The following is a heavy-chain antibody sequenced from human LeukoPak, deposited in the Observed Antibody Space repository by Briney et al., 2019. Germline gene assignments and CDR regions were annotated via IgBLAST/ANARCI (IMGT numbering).Heavy chain of an antibody. CDR2: IYYSGST. CDR1: GGSISSYY. D-gene: IGHD3-16*01. J-gene: IGHJ4*02. V-gene: IGHV4-59*08. Sequence: PSETLSLTCTVSGGSISSYYWSWIRQPPGKGLEWIGYIYYSGSTNYNPSLKSRVTISVDTSKNQFSLKLSSVTAADTAVYYCARHGGRLGASDYWGQGTLVTVSS. CDR3: ARHGGRLGASDY.